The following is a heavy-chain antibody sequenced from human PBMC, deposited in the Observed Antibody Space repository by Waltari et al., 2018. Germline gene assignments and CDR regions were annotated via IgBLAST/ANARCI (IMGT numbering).Heavy chain of an antibody. CDR2: IYHSGST. Sequence: QVQLQESGPGLVKPSETLSLTCAVSGYSISSGYYWGWIRQPPGKGLEWIGSIYHSGSTYYNPSLKSRVTISVDTSKNQFSLKLSPVTAADTAVYYCARHYGIVVVHFDYWGQGTLVTVSS. CDR1: GYSISSGYY. V-gene: IGHV4-38-2*01. D-gene: IGHD3-22*01. CDR3: ARHYGIVVVHFDY. J-gene: IGHJ4*02.